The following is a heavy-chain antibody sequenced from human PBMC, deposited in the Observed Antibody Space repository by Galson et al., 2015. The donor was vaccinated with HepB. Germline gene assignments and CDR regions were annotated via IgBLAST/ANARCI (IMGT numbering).Heavy chain of an antibody. CDR2: IGGTGYSS. CDR3: ARHQLATFDY. V-gene: IGHV3-23*01. J-gene: IGHJ4*01. CDR1: GFTFSSYV. D-gene: IGHD6-13*01. Sequence: SLRLSCAASGFTFSSYVMSWVRQAPGKGLEWVSAIGGTGYSSYYADSVKGRFTISRDNSKNTLYLQMNSLRAEETTVYYCARHQLATFDYWGQRTLVTVSS.